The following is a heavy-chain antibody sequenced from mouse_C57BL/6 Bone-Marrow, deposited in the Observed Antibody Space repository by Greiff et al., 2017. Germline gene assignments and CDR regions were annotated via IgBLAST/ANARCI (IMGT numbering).Heavy chain of an antibody. J-gene: IGHJ2*01. V-gene: IGHV1-81*01. Sequence: VQLQQSGAELARPGASVKLSCKASGYTFTSYGISWVKQRTGQGLEWIGEIYPRSGNTYYNEKFKGKATLTADKSSSTAYMELRSLTSEDSAVYFCARGTTVVAKGYWGQGTTLTVSS. D-gene: IGHD1-1*01. CDR2: IYPRSGNT. CDR1: GYTFTSYG. CDR3: ARGTTVVAKGY.